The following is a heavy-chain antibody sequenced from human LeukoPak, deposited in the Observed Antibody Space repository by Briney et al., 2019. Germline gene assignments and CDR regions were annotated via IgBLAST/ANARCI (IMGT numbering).Heavy chain of an antibody. CDR1: GYTFTSYG. CDR2: ISAYNGNT. CDR3: ARPGYGSVSYTSLFAY. J-gene: IGHJ4*02. V-gene: IGHV1-18*01. Sequence: ASVKVSCKASGYTFTSYGISWVRQAPGQGLEWMGWISAYNGNTNCAQKLQGRVTMTTDTSTSTAYMELRSLRSDDTAVYYCARPGYGSVSYTSLFAYWGQGTLVTVSS. D-gene: IGHD3-10*01.